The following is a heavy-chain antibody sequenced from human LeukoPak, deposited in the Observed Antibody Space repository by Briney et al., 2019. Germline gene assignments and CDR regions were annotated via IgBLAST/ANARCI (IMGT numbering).Heavy chain of an antibody. CDR2: ISYDGSNK. V-gene: IGHV3-30*18. D-gene: IGHD3-22*01. Sequence: PGGSLRLSCAASGFTFSSYGMHWVRQAPGKGLEWVAVISYDGSNKYYADSVKGRFTISRDNSKNTLYLQMNSLRAEDTAVYYCAKEKRYYDNIRAVFDIWGQGTMVTVSS. CDR1: GFTFSSYG. J-gene: IGHJ3*02. CDR3: AKEKRYYDNIRAVFDI.